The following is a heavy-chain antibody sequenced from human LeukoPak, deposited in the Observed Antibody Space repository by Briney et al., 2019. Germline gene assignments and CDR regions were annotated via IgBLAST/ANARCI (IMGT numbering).Heavy chain of an antibody. J-gene: IGHJ4*02. CDR2: IYTSGST. CDR1: GVSISSYY. Sequence: SETLSLTCTVSGVSISSYYWSWIRQPPGKGLEWIGYIYTSGSTNHNPSLKSRVTISVDTSKNQFSLKLSSVTAADTAVYYCARRVSTSESENFDYWGQGTLVTVSS. CDR3: ARRVSTSESENFDY. V-gene: IGHV4-4*09.